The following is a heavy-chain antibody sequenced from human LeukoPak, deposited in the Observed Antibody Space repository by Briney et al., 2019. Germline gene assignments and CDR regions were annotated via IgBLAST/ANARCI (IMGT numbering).Heavy chain of an antibody. CDR3: AISYCEGGNRYSDS. V-gene: IGHV4-59*08. J-gene: IGHJ5*01. Sequence: SETLSLMCNVSGGSMTSYYWNWMRHPQVKGQEWDGYVYYTGSSNSNHPLYSLPPMSSDTIRKHFSQKLSSVTAPYAAIYYCAISYCEGGNRYSDSWGRGAVNTVS. CDR2: VYYTGSS. D-gene: IGHD3-16*02. CDR1: GGSMTSYY.